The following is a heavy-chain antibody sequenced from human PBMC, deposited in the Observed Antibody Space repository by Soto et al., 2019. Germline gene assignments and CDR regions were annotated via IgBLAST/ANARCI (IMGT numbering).Heavy chain of an antibody. CDR3: ARHPPRGSGSGSYYMSYYGMDV. D-gene: IGHD3-10*01. J-gene: IGHJ6*02. CDR2: IYYSGST. Sequence: SETLSLTCTVSGGSISSSNYYWGWIRQPPGKGLEWIGSIYYSGSTYYNPSLKSRVTISVDTSKNQFSLKLSSVTAADTAVYYCARHPPRGSGSGSYYMSYYGMDVWGQGTTVTVSS. CDR1: GGSISSSNYY. V-gene: IGHV4-39*01.